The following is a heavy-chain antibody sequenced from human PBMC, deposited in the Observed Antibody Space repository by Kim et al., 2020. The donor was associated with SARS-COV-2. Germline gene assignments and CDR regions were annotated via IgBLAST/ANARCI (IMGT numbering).Heavy chain of an antibody. CDR2: INWNGGST. D-gene: IGHD6-19*01. V-gene: IGHV3-20*01. CDR3: ARHLGIAVAGTKDY. CDR1: GFTFDDYG. Sequence: GGSLRLSCAASGFTFDDYGMSWVRQAPGKGLEWVSGINWNGGSTGYADSVKGRFTISRDNAKNSLYLQMNSLRAEDTALYHCARHLGIAVAGTKDYWGQGTLVTVSS. J-gene: IGHJ4*02.